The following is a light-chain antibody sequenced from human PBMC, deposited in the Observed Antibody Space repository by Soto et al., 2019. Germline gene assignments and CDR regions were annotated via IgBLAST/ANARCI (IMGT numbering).Light chain of an antibody. CDR2: DVT. CDR3: YSYAGTYTFV. J-gene: IGLJ1*01. Sequence: QSALTQPRSVSGSPGQSATISCTGTANDVGGHNYVSCYQQHPGEAPKLLIYDVTERPSGVPDRFSGSKSGNTASLTISGLQTEDEADYYCYSYAGTYTFVFGTGTKVTVL. CDR1: ANDVGGHNY. V-gene: IGLV2-11*01.